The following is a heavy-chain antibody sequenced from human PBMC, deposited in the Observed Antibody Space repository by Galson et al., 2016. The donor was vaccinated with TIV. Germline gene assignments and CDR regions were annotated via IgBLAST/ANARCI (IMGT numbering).Heavy chain of an antibody. CDR3: ATVAWFPGLSLDN. CDR2: FDPEVFKT. V-gene: IGHV1-24*01. D-gene: IGHD2/OR15-2a*01. J-gene: IGHJ4*02. Sequence: SVKVSCKVSGDSLNELVMHWVRQAPGKGLEWMGGFDPEVFKTVYAQKFQGRLTMTADTSRNTAYMELGSLRFEDTAVYYCATVAWFPGLSLDNWGQGTLVTVSS. CDR1: GDSLNELV.